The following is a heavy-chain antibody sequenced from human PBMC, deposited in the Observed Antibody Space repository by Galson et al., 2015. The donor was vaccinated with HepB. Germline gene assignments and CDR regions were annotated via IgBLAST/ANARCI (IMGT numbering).Heavy chain of an antibody. CDR1: GFTFSSYG. J-gene: IGHJ4*02. D-gene: IGHD3-22*01. V-gene: IGHV3-33*01. CDR3: ARIYYDSSGPGGGAVDY. Sequence: SLRLSCAASGFTFSSYGMHWVRQAPGKGLEWVAVIWYDGSNKYYADSVKGRFTISRDNSKNTLYLQMNSLRAEDTAVYYCARIYYDSSGPGGGAVDYWGQGTLVTVSS. CDR2: IWYDGSNK.